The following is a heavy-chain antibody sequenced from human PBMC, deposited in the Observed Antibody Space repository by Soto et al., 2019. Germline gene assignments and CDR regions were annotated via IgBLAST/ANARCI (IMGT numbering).Heavy chain of an antibody. CDR1: GGTFSSYA. Sequence: SVKVSCKASGGTFSSYAISWVRQAPGQGLEWMGGIIPIFGTANYAQKFQGRVTITADESTSTAYMELSSLRSEDTAVYYCASSFLLVGATRGPAVFDIWGQGTMVPFS. CDR2: IIPIFGTA. D-gene: IGHD1-26*01. V-gene: IGHV1-69*13. J-gene: IGHJ3*02. CDR3: ASSFLLVGATRGPAVFDI.